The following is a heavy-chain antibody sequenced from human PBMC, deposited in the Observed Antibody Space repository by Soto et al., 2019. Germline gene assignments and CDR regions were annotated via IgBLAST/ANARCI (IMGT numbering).Heavy chain of an antibody. V-gene: IGHV3-64D*06. CDR2: INSNGGTT. D-gene: IGHD5-12*01. CDR1: GFTFSSYS. CDR3: VKDQYSGSDYFLMDV. Sequence: GGSLRLSCAASGFTFSSYSMHWGRQAPGKGLEYVSAINSNGGTTYYADSVKGRFTISRDNSRNTLYLQMSSLTADDTAVYYCVKDQYSGSDYFLMDVWGQGTTVTVSS. J-gene: IGHJ6*02.